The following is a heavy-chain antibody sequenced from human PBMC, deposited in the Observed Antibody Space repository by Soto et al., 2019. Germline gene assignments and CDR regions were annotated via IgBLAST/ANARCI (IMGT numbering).Heavy chain of an antibody. D-gene: IGHD3-22*01. V-gene: IGHV1-69*01. CDR3: ARDRATDTYYYDSSGYHWYYFDY. CDR1: GGTFSSYA. CDR2: LIPIFGTA. Sequence: QVQLVQSGAEVKKPGSSVKVSCKASGGTFSSYAISWVRQAPGQGLEWMGGLIPIFGTANYAQKFQGRVTITADESTSTAYMELSSLRSEDTAVYYCARDRATDTYYYDSSGYHWYYFDYWGQGTLVTVSS. J-gene: IGHJ4*02.